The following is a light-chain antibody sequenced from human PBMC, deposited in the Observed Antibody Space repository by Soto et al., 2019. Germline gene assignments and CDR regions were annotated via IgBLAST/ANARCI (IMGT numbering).Light chain of an antibody. CDR3: QQNDNLRWT. CDR1: QDISTF. J-gene: IGKJ1*01. V-gene: IGKV1-33*01. Sequence: IHLTHSPSSLSAPLGYRFTMTFQSSQDISTFLNWYQQKPGKAPNLLIYDASELQTGVPSRFSGSGSGTDFTFTINSLQPEDIATYYCQQNDNLRWTFGQGTKVDIK. CDR2: DAS.